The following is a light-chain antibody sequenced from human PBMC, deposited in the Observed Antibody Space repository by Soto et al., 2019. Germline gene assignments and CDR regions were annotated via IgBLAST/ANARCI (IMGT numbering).Light chain of an antibody. CDR3: CSYAGSTVYV. Sequence: QCVRTQVASVSGSPGEAITISCTGTSSDVGTFNLVSWYQQHPGKAPRLMIYEVIKRRSGVCNRVSGSKSGNTASLTISGLQAEDEADYYCCSYAGSTVYVFGTGTKVTVL. J-gene: IGLJ1*01. V-gene: IGLV2-23*02. CDR1: SSDVGTFNL. CDR2: EVI.